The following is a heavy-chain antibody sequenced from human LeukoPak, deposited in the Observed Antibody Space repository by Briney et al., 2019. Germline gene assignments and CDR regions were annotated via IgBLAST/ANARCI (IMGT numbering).Heavy chain of an antibody. CDR2: ISTGSGTI. CDR1: GFTFSSYG. V-gene: IGHV3-48*02. CDR3: ARDRGGYEFFDF. J-gene: IGHJ4*02. D-gene: IGHD5-12*01. Sequence: PGGSLRLSCAASGFTFSSYGMHWVRQAPGKGLEWVSYISTGSGTIYYTDSVKGRFTISRDNAKNSLYLQMNSLRDEDTAVYYCARDRGGYEFFDFRGQGTLVTVSS.